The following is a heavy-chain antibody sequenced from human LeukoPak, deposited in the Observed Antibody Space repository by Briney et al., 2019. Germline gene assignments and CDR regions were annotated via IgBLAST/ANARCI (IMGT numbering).Heavy chain of an antibody. D-gene: IGHD6-13*01. CDR1: GYTLTELS. CDR3: ARAAAGHNWFDP. CDR2: INPNSGGT. V-gene: IGHV1-2*02. J-gene: IGHJ5*02. Sequence: VASVKVSCKVSGYTLTELSMHWVRQAPGQGLEWMGWINPNSGGTNYAQKFQGRVTMTRDTSISTAYMELSRLRSDDTAVYYCARAAAGHNWFDPWGQGTLVTVSS.